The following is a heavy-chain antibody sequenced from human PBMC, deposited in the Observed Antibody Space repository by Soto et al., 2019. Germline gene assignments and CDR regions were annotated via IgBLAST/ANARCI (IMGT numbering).Heavy chain of an antibody. CDR2: ISAYNGNT. D-gene: IGHD2-2*01. V-gene: IGHV1-18*01. Sequence: QVQLVQSGAEVKKPGASVKVSCKASGYTFTIYGISWVRQAPGQGLEWMGWISAYNGNTNYAQKLKGRVTMTTDTSTSTAYMELRSLRSDDTAVYYCARTRSELVPAADYYDGMDVWGQGTTVTVSS. CDR3: ARTRSELVPAADYYDGMDV. J-gene: IGHJ6*02. CDR1: GYTFTIYG.